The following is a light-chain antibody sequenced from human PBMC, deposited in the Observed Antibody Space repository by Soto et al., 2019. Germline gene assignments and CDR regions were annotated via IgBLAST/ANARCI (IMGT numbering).Light chain of an antibody. CDR3: QQYSNWPIT. CDR2: GAS. CDR1: QSVSSSY. V-gene: IGKV3-15*01. J-gene: IGKJ5*01. Sequence: EIVMTQSPATLSVSPGERATLSCRASQSVSSSYLAWYQQKPGQAPRLLIYGASTRATGIPARFSGSGAGTECTLTISSLQSEDFAFYYCQQYSNWPITFGQGTRLEIK.